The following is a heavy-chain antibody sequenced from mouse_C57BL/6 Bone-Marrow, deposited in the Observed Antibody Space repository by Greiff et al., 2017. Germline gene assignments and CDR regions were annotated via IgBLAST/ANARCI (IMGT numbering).Heavy chain of an antibody. V-gene: IGHV1-55*01. CDR3: ARPLFTGSYYAMDY. Sequence: QVQLQQPGAELVKPGASVKMSCKASGYTFTSYWITWVKQRPGQGLEWIGDIYPGSGSTNYTEKFKSKATLTVDTSSSTAYMQLSSLTSEDSAVYYCARPLFTGSYYAMDYWGQGTSVTVSS. CDR1: GYTFTSYW. J-gene: IGHJ4*01. CDR2: IYPGSGST. D-gene: IGHD6-1*01.